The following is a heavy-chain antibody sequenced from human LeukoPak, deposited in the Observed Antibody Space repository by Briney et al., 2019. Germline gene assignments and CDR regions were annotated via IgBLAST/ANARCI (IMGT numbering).Heavy chain of an antibody. D-gene: IGHD6-13*01. Sequence: PSETLSLACTVSGGSISSSSYYWGWIRQPPGKGLEWIGSIYYSGSTYYNPSLKSRVTISVDTSKNQFSLKLSSVTAADTAVYYCARDGGIAAAGTRPMDVWGKGTTVTVSS. CDR3: ARDGGIAAAGTRPMDV. V-gene: IGHV4-39*07. CDR1: GGSISSSSYY. J-gene: IGHJ6*03. CDR2: IYYSGST.